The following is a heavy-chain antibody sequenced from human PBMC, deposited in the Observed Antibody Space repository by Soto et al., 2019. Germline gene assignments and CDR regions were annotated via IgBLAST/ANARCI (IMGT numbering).Heavy chain of an antibody. CDR3: AKDDYCDPSGY. CDR2: ISWNSGSI. Sequence: EVQLVESGGGLVQPGRSLRLSCAASGFTFDDYAMHWVRQAPGKGLEWVSGISWNSGSIGYADSVKGRFTISRDNAKNSLYLQMNSLRAEDTALYYCAKDDYCDPSGYWGQGTLVTVSS. J-gene: IGHJ4*02. CDR1: GFTFDDYA. D-gene: IGHD4-17*01. V-gene: IGHV3-9*01.